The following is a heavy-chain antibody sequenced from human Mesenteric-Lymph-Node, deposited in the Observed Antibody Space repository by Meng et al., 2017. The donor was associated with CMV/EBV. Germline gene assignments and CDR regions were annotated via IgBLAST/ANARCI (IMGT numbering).Heavy chain of an antibody. J-gene: IGHJ4*02. CDR1: GGSISRSNYY. Sequence: SETLSLTCTVSGGSISRSNYYWGWIRQPPGKGLEWIASIHESGSTYHNPSLRSRVTMSVDTSKNQFSLNLTSVTAADTAVYYCANEVGTTTGGREDWGQGTLVTVSS. CDR3: ANEVGTTTGGRED. V-gene: IGHV4-39*07. D-gene: IGHD1-26*01. CDR2: IHESGST.